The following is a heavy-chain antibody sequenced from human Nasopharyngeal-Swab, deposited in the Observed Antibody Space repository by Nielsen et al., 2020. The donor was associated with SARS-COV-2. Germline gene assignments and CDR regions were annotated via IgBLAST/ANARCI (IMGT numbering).Heavy chain of an antibody. CDR3: AKANTRDFDY. V-gene: IGHV3-30*18. CDR1: GFTFSDHY. J-gene: IGHJ4*02. Sequence: GESLKISCAASGFTFSDHYMHWVRQAPGKGLEWVAVISYDGSNKNYADSVKGRFTISRDNSRKTLYLQMNSLRAEDTAIYHCAKANTRDFDYWGQGTLVTVSS. CDR2: ISYDGSNK.